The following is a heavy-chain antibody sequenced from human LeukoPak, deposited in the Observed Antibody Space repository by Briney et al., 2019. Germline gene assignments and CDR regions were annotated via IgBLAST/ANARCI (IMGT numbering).Heavy chain of an antibody. CDR2: IYTSGST. V-gene: IGHV4-61*02. J-gene: IGHJ3*01. CDR1: GASVSGSPYY. CDR3: AIGYYDSSGYYV. D-gene: IGHD3-22*01. Sequence: SETLSLTCTVSGASVSGSPYYWSWIRQPAGKGLEWIGRIYTSGSTNYNPSLKSRVTISVDTSKNQFSLKLSSVTAADTAVYYCAIGYYDSSGYYVWGQGTMVTVSS.